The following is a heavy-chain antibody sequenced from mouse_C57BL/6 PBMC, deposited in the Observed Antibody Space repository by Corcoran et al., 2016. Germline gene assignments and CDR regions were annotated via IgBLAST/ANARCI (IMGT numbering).Heavy chain of an antibody. CDR3: ARYGDGYYFYWYFDV. CDR2: IYPRSGNT. J-gene: IGHJ1*03. V-gene: IGHV1-81*01. Sequence: QVQLQQSGAELARPGASVKLSCKASGYTFTSYGISWVKQRTGQGLEWIGEIYPRSGNTYYNEKFKGKATLTADKSSSTAYMELRSLTSDDSAVYFCARYGDGYYFYWYFDVGGTGTTVTVSS. D-gene: IGHD2-3*01. CDR1: GYTFTSYG.